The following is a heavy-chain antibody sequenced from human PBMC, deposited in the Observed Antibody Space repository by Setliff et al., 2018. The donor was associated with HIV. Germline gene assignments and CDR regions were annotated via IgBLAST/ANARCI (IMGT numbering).Heavy chain of an antibody. CDR2: IAHDGNKI. V-gene: IGHV3-30*15. CDR1: GF. J-gene: IGHJ4*02. D-gene: IGHD3-3*01. CDR3: ARPQPPYNLWSGFWDY. Sequence: GGSLRLSCTVVGFHWVRQAPGKGPDWVAMIAHDGNKIYYADSVKGRFTISRDNSNSMLYLQMSGLTRGDTAVYYCARPQPPYNLWSGFWDYWGQGALVTVSS.